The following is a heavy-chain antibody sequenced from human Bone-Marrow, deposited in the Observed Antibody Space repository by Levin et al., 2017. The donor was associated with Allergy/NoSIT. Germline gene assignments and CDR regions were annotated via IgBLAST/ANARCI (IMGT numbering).Heavy chain of an antibody. CDR1: GYSFTSYW. J-gene: IGHJ4*02. CDR3: ARTLAVAGPLEGYFDY. V-gene: IGHV5-51*01. CDR2: IYPGDSDT. Sequence: GESLKISCKGSGYSFTSYWIGWVRQMSGKGLEWMGIIYPGDSDTRYSPSFQGQVTISADKSISTAYLQWCSLKASDTAMYYCARTLAVAGPLEGYFDYWGQGTLVTVSS. D-gene: IGHD6-19*01.